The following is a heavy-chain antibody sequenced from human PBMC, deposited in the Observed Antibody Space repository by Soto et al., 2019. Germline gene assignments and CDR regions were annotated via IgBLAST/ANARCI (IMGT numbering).Heavy chain of an antibody. J-gene: IGHJ6*02. V-gene: IGHV1-69*12. Sequence: QVQLVQSGAEVKKPGSSVKVSCKASGGTFSSYAISWVRQAPGQGLEWMGGIIPIFGTANYAQKFQGRVTITADGSTSTAYLELSSLRSEATAVYYCARAAAFIIMVRGVISDYYYYGMDVWGQGTTVTVSS. CDR1: GGTFSSYA. D-gene: IGHD3-10*01. CDR3: ARAAAFIIMVRGVISDYYYYGMDV. CDR2: IIPIFGTA.